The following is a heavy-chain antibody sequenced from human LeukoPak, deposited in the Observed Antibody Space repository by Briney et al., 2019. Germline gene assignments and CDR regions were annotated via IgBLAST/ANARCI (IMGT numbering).Heavy chain of an antibody. CDR1: GFTFTSSA. Sequence: GASVKVSCRASGFTFTSSAVQWVRQARGQRLEWIGWIVVGSGNTNYAQKFQERVTITRDMSTSTAYMELSSLRSEDTAVYYCARGSYYDSSGPTAYFDYWGQGTLVTVSS. CDR3: ARGSYYDSSGPTAYFDY. D-gene: IGHD3-22*01. V-gene: IGHV1-58*01. CDR2: IVVGSGNT. J-gene: IGHJ4*02.